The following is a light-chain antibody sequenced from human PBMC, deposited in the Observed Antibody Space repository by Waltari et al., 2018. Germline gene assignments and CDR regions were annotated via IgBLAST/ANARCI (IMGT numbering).Light chain of an antibody. CDR1: QSVSTY. CDR3: QQRSDWPLT. V-gene: IGKV3-11*01. Sequence: EIVLTQSPATLSLSPGERATLSCRASQSVSTYLAVYQQKPGQAPRLLIYDASNRATGIPARFSGSGSGTDFTLTISTLEPEDFAVYYCQQRSDWPLTFGGGTKVEIK. CDR2: DAS. J-gene: IGKJ4*01.